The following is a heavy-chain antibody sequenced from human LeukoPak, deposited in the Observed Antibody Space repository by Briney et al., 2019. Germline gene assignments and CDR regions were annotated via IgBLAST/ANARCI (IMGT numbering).Heavy chain of an antibody. CDR1: GFTFSSYA. V-gene: IGHV3-23*01. CDR3: AKSTRRIPAATMGFDY. CDR2: ISGSGGST. Sequence: PGGSLRLSCAASGFTFSSYAMSWVRQAPGKGLEWVSAISGSGGSTYYADSVKGRFTTSRDNSKNTLYLQMNSLRAEDTAVYYCAKSTRRIPAATMGFDYWGQGTLVTVSS. J-gene: IGHJ4*02. D-gene: IGHD2-2*01.